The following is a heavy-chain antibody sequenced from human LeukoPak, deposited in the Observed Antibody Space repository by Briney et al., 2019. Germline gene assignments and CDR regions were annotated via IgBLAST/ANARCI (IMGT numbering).Heavy chain of an antibody. D-gene: IGHD3-16*01. CDR3: ARDHDYLGAGTYLTDVFDI. Sequence: GASVKVSFKASGYTFTGYYMHWVRQAPGQGLEWMGWINPNSGGTNYAQKFQGRVTMTRDTSISTAYMELSRLRSDDTAVYYCARDHDYLGAGTYLTDVFDIWGQGTLVTVSS. V-gene: IGHV1-2*02. CDR1: GYTFTGYY. CDR2: INPNSGGT. J-gene: IGHJ3*02.